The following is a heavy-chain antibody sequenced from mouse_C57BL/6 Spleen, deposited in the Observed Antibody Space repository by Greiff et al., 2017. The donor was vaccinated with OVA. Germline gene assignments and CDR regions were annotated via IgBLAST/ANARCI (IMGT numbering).Heavy chain of an antibody. CDR3: AREYVYGTDY. D-gene: IGHD1-1*01. Sequence: QVQLQQPGAELVKPGASVKLSCKASGYTFTSYWMQWVKQRPGQGLEWIGEIDPSASYTNYKQKFKGKATFTVDTSHSTAYMQLSSLTSEDSAVYYCAREYVYGTDYWGQGTTLTVSS. J-gene: IGHJ2*01. V-gene: IGHV1-50*01. CDR1: GYTFTSYW. CDR2: IDPSASYT.